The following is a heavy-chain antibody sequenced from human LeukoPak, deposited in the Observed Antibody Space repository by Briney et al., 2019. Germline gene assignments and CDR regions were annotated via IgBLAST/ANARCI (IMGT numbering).Heavy chain of an antibody. Sequence: GRSLRLSCAASGFTFSSYAMHWVRQAPGKGLEWVAVISYDGSNKYYADSVKGRFTISRDNSKNTLYLQMNSLRSDDTAVYYCAREAGHYDFWSGYPSYYYYYMDVWGKGTTVTVSS. V-gene: IGHV3-30*04. J-gene: IGHJ6*03. CDR3: AREAGHYDFWSGYPSYYYYYMDV. D-gene: IGHD3-3*01. CDR2: ISYDGSNK. CDR1: GFTFSSYA.